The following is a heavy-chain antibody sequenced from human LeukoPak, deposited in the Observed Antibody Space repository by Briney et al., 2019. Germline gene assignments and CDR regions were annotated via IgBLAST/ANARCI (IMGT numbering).Heavy chain of an antibody. J-gene: IGHJ5*02. D-gene: IGHD6-19*01. Sequence: PGGSLRLSCAASGLTFSSYSMNWVRQAPGKGLEWVSSISSSSSYIYYGDSVKGRFTISRDNAKNSLYLQMNSLRAEDTAVYYCARAYSSGWYPDNWFDPWGQGTLVTVSS. CDR2: ISSSSSYI. CDR1: GLTFSSYS. CDR3: ARAYSSGWYPDNWFDP. V-gene: IGHV3-21*01.